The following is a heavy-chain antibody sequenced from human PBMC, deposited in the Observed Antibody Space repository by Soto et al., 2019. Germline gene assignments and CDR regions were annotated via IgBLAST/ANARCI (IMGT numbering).Heavy chain of an antibody. CDR2: ISPYNGNT. CDR3: ARERTAYYDFWSGYLSSRQSLAYYGRDG. D-gene: IGHD3-3*01. Sequence: VELVQSGSELKKPGASVKVSCKASGYTFTSYGVTWVRQAPGQGLEWMGWISPYNGNTKYVQKFQGRVRLTTDTSINKAYMELRNLRSDDTAVYYCARERTAYYDFWSGYLSSRQSLAYYGRDGWGQGTTVIVSS. V-gene: IGHV1-18*01. CDR1: GYTFTSYG. J-gene: IGHJ6*02.